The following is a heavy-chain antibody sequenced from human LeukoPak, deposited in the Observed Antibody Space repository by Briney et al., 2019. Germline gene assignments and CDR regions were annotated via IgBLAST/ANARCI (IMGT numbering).Heavy chain of an antibody. D-gene: IGHD6-19*01. CDR2: IYYSGSS. V-gene: IGHV4-61*05. CDR3: ARHGLAVAGAGYFDY. Sequence: SETLSLTCTVSGGSISSSTYYWSWIRQPPGKGLEWIGSIYYSGSSYYNPSLKSRVTISVDTSKNQFSLKLTSVTAADTAVYYCARHGLAVAGAGYFDYWGQGTLVTVSS. CDR1: GGSISSSTYY. J-gene: IGHJ4*02.